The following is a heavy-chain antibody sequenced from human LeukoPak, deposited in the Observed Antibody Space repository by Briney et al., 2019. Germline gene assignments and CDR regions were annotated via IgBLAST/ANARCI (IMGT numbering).Heavy chain of an antibody. V-gene: IGHV4-30-4*01. CDR2: IYYSGST. J-gene: IGHJ4*02. Sequence: SETLSLTCTVSGGSISSGDYYWSWIRQPPGKGLEWIGYIYYSGSTYYNPSLKSRVTISVDTSKNQSSLKLSSVTAADTAVYYCARSTYYYDSSGYIADYWGQGTLVTVSS. CDR3: ARSTYYYDSSGYIADY. CDR1: GGSISSGDYY. D-gene: IGHD3-22*01.